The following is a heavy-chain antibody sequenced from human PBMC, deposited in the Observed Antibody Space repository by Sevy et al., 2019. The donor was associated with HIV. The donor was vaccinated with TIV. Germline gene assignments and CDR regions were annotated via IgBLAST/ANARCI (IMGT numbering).Heavy chain of an antibody. J-gene: IGHJ6*02. CDR1: GFTPSTYG. CDR2: VYSGGAT. Sequence: GGSLRLSCAASGFTPSTYGMHWVRQAPGKGLEWVAVVYSGGATYYADSVKGRFTISRDKSKSTLYLQMKSLRAEDTAVYYCARVGYCRGGTCFSGFYYAMDVWGQGTTVTVSS. D-gene: IGHD2-15*01. CDR3: ARVGYCRGGTCFSGFYYAMDV. V-gene: IGHV3-NL1*01.